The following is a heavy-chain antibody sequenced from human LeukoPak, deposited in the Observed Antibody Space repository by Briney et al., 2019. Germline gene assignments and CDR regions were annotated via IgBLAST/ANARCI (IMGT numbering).Heavy chain of an antibody. CDR2: ISAYNGNT. J-gene: IGHJ6*02. V-gene: IGHV1-18*01. D-gene: IGHD2-2*01. CDR1: GYTFTSYG. Sequence: ASVTVSCKASGYTFTSYGISWVRQAPGQGLEWMRWISAYNGNTNYAQKLQGRVTMTTDTSTSTAYMELRSLRSDDTAVYYCARDLLIVVVPAAMATSNYGMDVWGQGTTVTVSS. CDR3: ARDLLIVVVPAAMATSNYGMDV.